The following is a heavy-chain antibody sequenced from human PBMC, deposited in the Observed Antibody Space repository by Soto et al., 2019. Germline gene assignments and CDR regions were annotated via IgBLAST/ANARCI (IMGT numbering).Heavy chain of an antibody. V-gene: IGHV3-74*01. CDR3: ARRGVGATTQGDAFDI. D-gene: IGHD1-26*01. J-gene: IGHJ3*02. CDR2: INSDGSST. CDR1: GFTFSSYW. Sequence: EVQLVESGGGLVQPGGSLRLSCAAAGFTFSSYWMHWVRQAPGKGLVWVSRINSDGSSTSYADSVKGRFTISRDNAKNTLYLQMNSLRAEDTAVYYCARRGVGATTQGDAFDIWGQGTMVTVSS.